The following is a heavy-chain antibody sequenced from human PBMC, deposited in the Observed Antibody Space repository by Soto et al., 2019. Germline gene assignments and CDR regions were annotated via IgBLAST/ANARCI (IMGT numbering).Heavy chain of an antibody. V-gene: IGHV3-66*01. Sequence: EVQLVESGGGLVQPGGSLTLSCAASGFTVSSNSMSWVRQAPGKGLEWVSVIYSDATTYYADSVKGRFTFSRDNSKNALFLQMNSLRGEDTAVYYCLPTTYKYWGQGTLVTVSS. CDR3: LPTTYKY. D-gene: IGHD4-17*01. CDR2: IYSDATT. CDR1: GFTVSSNS. J-gene: IGHJ4*02.